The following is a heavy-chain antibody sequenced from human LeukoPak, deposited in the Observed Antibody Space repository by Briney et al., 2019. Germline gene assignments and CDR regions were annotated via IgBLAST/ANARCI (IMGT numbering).Heavy chain of an antibody. J-gene: IGHJ3*02. CDR1: GGSISSYY. V-gene: IGHV4-4*07. CDR2: IYTSGST. D-gene: IGHD1-26*01. CDR3: ARERRELPARDAFDI. Sequence: PSETLSLTCTVSGGSISSYYWNWIRQPAGKGLEWIGRIYTSGSTNYNPSLKGRVTMSVDTSKNQFSLKLTSVTAADTAVYYCARERRELPARDAFDIWGQGTMVTVSS.